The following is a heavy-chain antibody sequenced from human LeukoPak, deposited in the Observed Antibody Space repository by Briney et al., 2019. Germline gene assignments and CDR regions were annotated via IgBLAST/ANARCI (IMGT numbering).Heavy chain of an antibody. CDR2: INHSGST. Sequence: SETLSLTCAVYGGSFSGYYWSWIRQPPGKGLEWIGEINHSGSTNYNPSLKSRVTISVDTSKNQFSLKLSSVTAADTAVYYCARLMGPHTYYYYYKDVWGKGTTVTISS. CDR3: ARLMGPHTYYYYYKDV. V-gene: IGHV4-34*01. D-gene: IGHD2-21*01. CDR1: GGSFSGYY. J-gene: IGHJ6*03.